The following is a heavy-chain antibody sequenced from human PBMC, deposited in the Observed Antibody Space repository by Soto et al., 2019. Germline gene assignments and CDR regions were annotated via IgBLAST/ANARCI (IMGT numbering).Heavy chain of an antibody. CDR2: LLRSGSTT. CDR1: GFTFSNYA. D-gene: IGHD4-17*01. CDR3: AKDAVSGDGIWLLDS. J-gene: IGHJ4*02. Sequence: PGGSLRLSTAASGFTFSNYAMTWARQAPGKELEWVSSLLRSGSTTYYADSVKGRFTISSDKSANSLYLQMDSLRAEDTAVYYCAKDAVSGDGIWLLDSWGQGTVVTVSS. V-gene: IGHV3-23*01.